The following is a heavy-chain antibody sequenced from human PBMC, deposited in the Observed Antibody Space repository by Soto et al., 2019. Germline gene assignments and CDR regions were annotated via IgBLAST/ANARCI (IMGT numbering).Heavy chain of an antibody. V-gene: IGHV3-33*01. CDR3: VIDQQWLVRFYFDF. CDR1: GFTFSSYG. CDR2: IWYDGSNK. D-gene: IGHD6-19*01. Sequence: GGSLRLSCAASGFTFSSYGMHWVRQAPGKGLEWVAVIWYDGSNKYYADSVKGRFTISRDNSENTLYLQMNSLRAEDTAVYYCVIDQQWLVRFYFDFWGQGTLVTVSS. J-gene: IGHJ4*02.